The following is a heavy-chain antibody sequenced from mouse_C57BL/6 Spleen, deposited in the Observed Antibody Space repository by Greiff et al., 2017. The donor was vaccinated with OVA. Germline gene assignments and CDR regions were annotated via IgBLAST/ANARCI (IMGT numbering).Heavy chain of an antibody. CDR3: ARAPYYYGSSYVFDV. CDR2: ISYDGSN. CDR1: GYSITSGYY. V-gene: IGHV3-6*01. D-gene: IGHD1-1*01. Sequence: ESGPGLVKPSQSLSLTCSVTGYSITSGYYWNWIRQFPGNKLEWMGYISYDGSNNYNPSLKNRISITRDTSKNQFFLKLNSVTTEDTATYYCARAPYYYGSSYVFDVWGTGTTVTVSS. J-gene: IGHJ1*03.